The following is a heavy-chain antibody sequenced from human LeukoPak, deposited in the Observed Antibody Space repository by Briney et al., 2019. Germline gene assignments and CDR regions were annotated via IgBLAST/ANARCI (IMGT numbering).Heavy chain of an antibody. J-gene: IGHJ4*02. CDR3: AGDSSGYYHRTDY. D-gene: IGHD3-22*01. V-gene: IGHV3-53*03. CDR2: IYSGGST. Sequence: GGSLRLSCAASGFTVSSNYMSWVRQAAGEGMEWDSVIYSGGSTYYADSVNGRFTISSDNSKNTLYLQMNSLRAEDTVVYYCAGDSSGYYHRTDYWGQGTLVTVSS. CDR1: GFTVSSNY.